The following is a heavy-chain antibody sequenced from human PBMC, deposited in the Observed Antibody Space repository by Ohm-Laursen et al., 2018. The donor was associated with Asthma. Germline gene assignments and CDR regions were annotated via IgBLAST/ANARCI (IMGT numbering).Heavy chain of an antibody. CDR3: ARETATGSQNIHYYDLDV. CDR2: IDGSGGRT. V-gene: IGHV3-23*01. Sequence: SLRLSCAASGFTFNKHHMTWVRQAPGKGLEWVSAIDGSGGRTYYADSVKGRFTISRDNPRNTLYLQMNSLRAEDTAVYYCARETATGSQNIHYYDLDVWGQGTTVIVSS. J-gene: IGHJ6*02. CDR1: GFTFNKHH. D-gene: IGHD2-15*01.